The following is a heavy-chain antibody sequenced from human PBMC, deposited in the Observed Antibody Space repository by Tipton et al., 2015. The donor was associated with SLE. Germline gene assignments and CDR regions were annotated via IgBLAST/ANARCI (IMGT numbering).Heavy chain of an antibody. CDR2: ISSSSSYI. V-gene: IGHV3-21*01. D-gene: IGHD3-22*01. J-gene: IGHJ4*02. Sequence: SLRLSCAASGFTFSTYSMNWVRQAPGKGLEWASSISSSSSYIYYADSVKGRFTISRDNAKNSLYLQMNSLRAEDTAVYYCARGYDSSGYYGYWGQGTLVTVSS. CDR3: ARGYDSSGYYGY. CDR1: GFTFSTYS.